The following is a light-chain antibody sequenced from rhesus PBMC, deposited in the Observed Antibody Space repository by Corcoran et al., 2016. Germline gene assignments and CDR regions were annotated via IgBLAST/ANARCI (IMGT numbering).Light chain of an antibody. CDR1: SNDVGGYDY. Sequence: QAALTQPPSVSGSPGQSVAISCTGTSNDVGGYDYVSWYQQHPGTAPKLMIYEVSKRPSGVSDCFSGSKSGNTASLTISGLQAEDEADYYCSSYAGSNTYIFGAGTRLTVL. V-gene: IGLV2-23*01. CDR3: SSYAGSNTYI. CDR2: EVS. J-gene: IGLJ1*01.